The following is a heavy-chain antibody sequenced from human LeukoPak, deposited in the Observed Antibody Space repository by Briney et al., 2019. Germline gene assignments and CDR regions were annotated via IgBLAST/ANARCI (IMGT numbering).Heavy chain of an antibody. CDR3: ARGGKGYDILTGYYPTWYFDL. CDR2: IGTAGDT. Sequence: QPGGSLRRSCAASGFTFSSYDMHWVRQATGKGLEWVSAIGTAGDTYYPGSVKGRFTISRENAKNSLYLQMNSLRAGDTAVYHCARGGKGYDILTGYYPTWYFDLWGRGTLVTVSS. J-gene: IGHJ2*01. D-gene: IGHD3-9*01. V-gene: IGHV3-13*04. CDR1: GFTFSSYD.